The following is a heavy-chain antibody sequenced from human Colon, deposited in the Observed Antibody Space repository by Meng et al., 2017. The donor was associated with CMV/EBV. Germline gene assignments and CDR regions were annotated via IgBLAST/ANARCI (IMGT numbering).Heavy chain of an antibody. CDR3: ARDRLRYYYYYGMDV. CDR1: GGTFSSYT. V-gene: IGHV1-18*01. CDR2: ISAYNGNT. J-gene: IGHJ6*02. Sequence: ASMKVSCKASGGTFSSYTIGWVRQAPGQGLEWMGWISAYNGNTNYAQKLQGRVTMTTDTSTSTAYMELRSLRSDDTAVYYCARDRLRYYYYYGMDVWGQGTTVTVSS.